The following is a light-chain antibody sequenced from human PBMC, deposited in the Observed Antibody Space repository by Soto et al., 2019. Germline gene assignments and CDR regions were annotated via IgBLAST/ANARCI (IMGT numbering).Light chain of an antibody. V-gene: IGKV3-11*01. CDR2: DAS. CDR3: QQYNNWPPIT. J-gene: IGKJ5*01. Sequence: EIVLTHSPATLSLSPGERATLSCRASQSVSSYLAWYQQKPGQAPRLLIYDASNRATGIPARFSGSGSGTEFTLTISSLQSEDFAVYYCQQYNNWPPITFGQGTRLEIK. CDR1: QSVSSY.